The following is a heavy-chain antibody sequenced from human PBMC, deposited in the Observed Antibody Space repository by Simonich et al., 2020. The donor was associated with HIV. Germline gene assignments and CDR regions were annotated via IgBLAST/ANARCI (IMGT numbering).Heavy chain of an antibody. CDR2: INHSATT. V-gene: IGHV4-34*01. CDR3: ARRDRELILYFDY. Sequence: QVQLQQWGAGLLKPSETLSLTCAVYGGSFSGYYWSWILQPPGKGLEWIGEINHSATTNYKSSLNSRATISVDKSKNQFSLKLSSVTAADTAIYYCARRDRELILYFDYWGQGNLVTVSS. CDR1: GGSFSGYY. D-gene: IGHD3-3*01. J-gene: IGHJ4*02.